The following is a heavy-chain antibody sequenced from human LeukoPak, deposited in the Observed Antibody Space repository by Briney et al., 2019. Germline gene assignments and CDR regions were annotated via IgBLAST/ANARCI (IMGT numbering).Heavy chain of an antibody. CDR1: GYTFTGYY. V-gene: IGHV1-2*02. J-gene: IGHJ4*02. CDR2: INPNSGGT. D-gene: IGHD1-26*01. Sequence: ASVKVSCKPSGYTFTGYYIHWVRQAPGQGLEWMGWINPNSGGTNYAQKFQGRVTMTRDTSISTAYMELSRLRSDDTAVYYCARVGVGATGFDYWGQGTLVTVSS. CDR3: ARVGVGATGFDY.